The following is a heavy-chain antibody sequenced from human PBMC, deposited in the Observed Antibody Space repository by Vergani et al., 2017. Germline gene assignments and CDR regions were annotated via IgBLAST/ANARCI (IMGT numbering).Heavy chain of an antibody. Sequence: QLVEPGGGLVQPGGSLRLSCEASGFTFGDYTMNWVRQAPGKGLEWVSYITGSSSTTRYADSVRGRFFISRDNSKNTLYLQMNNLRAADTAVYYCARSGYCAHGVCYMTYYYYMDVWGKGTAVTVSS. D-gene: IGHD2-8*01. CDR1: GFTFGDYT. CDR2: ITGSSSTT. CDR3: ARSGYCAHGVCYMTYYYYMDV. J-gene: IGHJ6*03. V-gene: IGHV3-48*01.